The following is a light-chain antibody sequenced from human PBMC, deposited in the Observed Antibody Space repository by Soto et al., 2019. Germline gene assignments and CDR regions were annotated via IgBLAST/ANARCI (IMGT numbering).Light chain of an antibody. CDR3: SSYVTGTTPYV. V-gene: IGLV2-14*01. CDR1: SSDVGGYNY. J-gene: IGLJ1*01. Sequence: QSALTQPASVSGSPGQSITISCTGTSSDVGGYNYVSWYQVHPGKAPKLMIYEVTNRPSGVSNRFSGSKSGNTASLTISRLQADDEAKYFGSSYVTGTTPYVSVTGTKVTVL. CDR2: EVT.